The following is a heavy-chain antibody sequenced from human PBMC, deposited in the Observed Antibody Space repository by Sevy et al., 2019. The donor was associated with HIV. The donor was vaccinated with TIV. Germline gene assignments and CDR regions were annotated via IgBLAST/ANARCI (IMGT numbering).Heavy chain of an antibody. D-gene: IGHD6-13*01. CDR3: ARHGSYSIQWYPLY. CDR1: GFAFSSHA. Sequence: GGSLRLSCAASGFAFSSHAMHWVRQAPGKGLEWVAVISYEGTETFYAASVEGRFTISRDNSKNMLSLQINSLRPEDTAVYFCARHGSYSIQWYPLYWGHGTLVSASS. J-gene: IGHJ4*01. V-gene: IGHV3-30-3*01. CDR2: ISYEGTET.